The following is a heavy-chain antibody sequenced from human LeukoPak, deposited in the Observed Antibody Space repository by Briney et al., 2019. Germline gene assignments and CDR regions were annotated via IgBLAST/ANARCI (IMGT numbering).Heavy chain of an antibody. CDR3: ARHRGLRLSPNWFDP. CDR1: GYSISSGYF. Sequence: PSETLSLTCAVSGYSISSGYFWVWIRQPPGKGLEWIGSIYHTGATYYNPSLRSPVTTSVDTSKNQFSLEVNSVTAADTAVYYSARHRGLRLSPNWFDPWGQGTLVTVSS. D-gene: IGHD3-10*01. J-gene: IGHJ5*02. CDR2: IYHTGAT. V-gene: IGHV4-38-2*01.